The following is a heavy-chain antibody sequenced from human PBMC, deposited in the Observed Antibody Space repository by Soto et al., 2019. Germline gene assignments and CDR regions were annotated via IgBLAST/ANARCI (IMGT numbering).Heavy chain of an antibody. CDR1: GFTFSSYS. J-gene: IGHJ3*02. Sequence: GSLRLSCAASGFTFSSYSMNWVRQAPGKGLEWVSSISSSSSYIYYADSVKGRFTISRDNAKNSLYLQMNSLRAEDTAVYYCAREVTVDYYDSSGYYPAHDAFDIWGQGTMVT. V-gene: IGHV3-21*01. CDR2: ISSSSSYI. D-gene: IGHD3-22*01. CDR3: AREVTVDYYDSSGYYPAHDAFDI.